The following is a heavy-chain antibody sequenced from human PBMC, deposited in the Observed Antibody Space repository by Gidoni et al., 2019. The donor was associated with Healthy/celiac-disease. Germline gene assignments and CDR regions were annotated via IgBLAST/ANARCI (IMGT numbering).Heavy chain of an antibody. V-gene: IGHV3-64D*06. J-gene: IGHJ4*02. Sequence: EVQLVESGGGLVQPGGSLRLSCSASGFTFSSYAVHWVRQAQGKGLEYVSAISRNGGSTYYADSVKGRFTISRDNSKNTLYLQMSSLRAEDTAVYYCVKVGVAGYFDYWGQGTLVTVSS. CDR2: ISRNGGST. D-gene: IGHD6-19*01. CDR1: GFTFSSYA. CDR3: VKVGVAGYFDY.